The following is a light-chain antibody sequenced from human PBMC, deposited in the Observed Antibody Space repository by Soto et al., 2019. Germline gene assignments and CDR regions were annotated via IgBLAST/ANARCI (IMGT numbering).Light chain of an antibody. V-gene: IGKV3-20*01. CDR2: GAS. CDR3: QQYGGSPQT. J-gene: IGKJ1*01. Sequence: EIVLTQSPGTLALSPGEGATLSCRASQSVSKYLAWYQQKPGQAPRLLIYGASSRATGIPDSFSGSGSGTDFTHTISRLEPEDFAVYYCQQYGGSPQTFGQGTKV. CDR1: QSVSKY.